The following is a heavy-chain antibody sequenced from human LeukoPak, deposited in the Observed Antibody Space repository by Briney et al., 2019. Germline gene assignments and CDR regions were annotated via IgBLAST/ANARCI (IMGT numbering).Heavy chain of an antibody. CDR2: TSSSGNTI. V-gene: IGHV3-48*03. CDR1: GFTFSSYE. J-gene: IGHJ3*02. Sequence: GGSLRLSCGASGFTFSSYEMNWVRQAPGKGLEWVSYTSSSGNTISYADSVKGRFTISRDNAKNSLYLQVISLRAEDTAVYYCARGPSIAARYDAFDIWGQGTMVTVSS. CDR3: ARGPSIAARYDAFDI. D-gene: IGHD6-6*01.